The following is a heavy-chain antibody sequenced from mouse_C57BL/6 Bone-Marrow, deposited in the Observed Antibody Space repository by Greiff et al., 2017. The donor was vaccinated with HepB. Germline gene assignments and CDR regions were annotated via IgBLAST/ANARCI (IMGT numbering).Heavy chain of an antibody. V-gene: IGHV14-2*01. J-gene: IGHJ1*03. Sequence: EVQLKESGAELVKPGASVKLSCTASGFNIKDYYMHWVKQRTEQGLEWIGRIDPEDGETKYAPKFQGKATITADTSSNTAYLQLSSLTSEDTAVYYCASPLPAYYSNYVDFDVWGTGTTVTVSS. D-gene: IGHD2-5*01. CDR1: GFNIKDYY. CDR2: IDPEDGET. CDR3: ASPLPAYYSNYVDFDV.